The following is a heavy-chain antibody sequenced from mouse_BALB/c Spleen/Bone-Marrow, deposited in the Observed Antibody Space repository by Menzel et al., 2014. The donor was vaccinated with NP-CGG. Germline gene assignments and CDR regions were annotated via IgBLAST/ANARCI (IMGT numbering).Heavy chain of an antibody. D-gene: IGHD2-14*01. CDR2: IYPGDGDT. CDR1: GYAFSSYW. CDR3: ARSLYYRYGGFAY. V-gene: IGHV1-80*01. Sequence: VQLQQSGAELVRPGSSVTISCKASGYAFSSYWMNWVKQRPGQGLEWIGQIYPGDGDTNYNGKFMGKATLTADKSSSTAYMQLSSITSEDSAVYFCARSLYYRYGGFAYWGQGPLVTVSA. J-gene: IGHJ3*01.